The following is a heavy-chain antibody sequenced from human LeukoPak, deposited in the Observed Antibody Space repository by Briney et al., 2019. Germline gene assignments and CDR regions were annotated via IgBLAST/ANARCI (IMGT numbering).Heavy chain of an antibody. D-gene: IGHD5-18*01. J-gene: IGHJ4*02. CDR1: GYRFTNYA. Sequence: ASVKVSCKASGYRFTNYAMNWVRQAPGQGLEWMGWIHPSTGNPTYAQGFTGRFVFSLDTSVSTAYLQISSLKAEDTAVYYCARVPFIQLWTPFLDYWGQGTLVTVSS. CDR3: ARVPFIQLWTPFLDY. CDR2: IHPSTGNP. V-gene: IGHV7-4-1*02.